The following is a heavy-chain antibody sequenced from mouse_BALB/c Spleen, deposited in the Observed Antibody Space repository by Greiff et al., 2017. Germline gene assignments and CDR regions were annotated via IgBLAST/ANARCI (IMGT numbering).Heavy chain of an antibody. CDR1: GFNIKDTY. J-gene: IGHJ2*01. V-gene: IGHV14-3*02. CDR2: IDPANGNT. D-gene: IGHD2-4*01. CDR3: AREGLYYDCPDY. Sequence: VQLQQSGAELVKPGASVKLSCTASGFNIKDTYMHWVKQRHEQGLVWIGRIDPANGNTKYDPKFQGKATITADTSSNTAYLQLSSLTSEDTAVYYCAREGLYYDCPDYWGQGTTLTVSS.